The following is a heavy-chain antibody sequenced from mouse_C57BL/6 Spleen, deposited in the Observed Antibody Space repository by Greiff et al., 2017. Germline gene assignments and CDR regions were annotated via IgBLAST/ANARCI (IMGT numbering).Heavy chain of an antibody. J-gene: IGHJ3*01. CDR1: GYTFTDYY. V-gene: IGHV1-26*01. Sequence: EVPLQQSGPELVKPGASVKISCKASGYTFTDYYMNWVKQSHGKSLEWIGDINPNNGGTSYNQKFKGKATLTVDKSSSTAYMELRSLTSEDSAVYYCARGLGTWFAYWGQGTLVTVSA. CDR3: ARGLGTWFAY. D-gene: IGHD4-1*01. CDR2: INPNNGGT.